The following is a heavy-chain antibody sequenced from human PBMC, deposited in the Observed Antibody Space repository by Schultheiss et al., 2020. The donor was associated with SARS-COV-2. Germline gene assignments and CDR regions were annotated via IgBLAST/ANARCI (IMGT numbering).Heavy chain of an antibody. J-gene: IGHJ3*02. V-gene: IGHV5-51*01. D-gene: IGHD1-1*01. CDR1: GYSFTNYW. CDR3: ARQRAPLKRYNWNDGEADAFDI. CDR2: IYPGDSDT. Sequence: GGSLRLSCKGSGYSFTNYWISWVRQMPGKGLEWMGIIYPGDSDTRYSPSFQGQVTISADKSISTAYLQWSSLKASDTAMYYCARQRAPLKRYNWNDGEADAFDIWGQGTMVTVSS.